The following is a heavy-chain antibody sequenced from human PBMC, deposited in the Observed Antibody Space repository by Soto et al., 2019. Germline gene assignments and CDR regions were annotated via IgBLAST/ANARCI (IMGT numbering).Heavy chain of an antibody. J-gene: IGHJ4*02. D-gene: IGHD2-2*01. CDR1: GGSISNSSYY. Sequence: SETLSLTCTVSGGSISNSSYYWGWIRQPPGKGLEWIGSIYYSGSTYYNPSLKSRVTISVDTSKNQFSLKLSSVTAADTAVYYCARGRLRTVPHRYLDYWGQGTLVTVSS. V-gene: IGHV4-39*07. CDR3: ARGRLRTVPHRYLDY. CDR2: IYYSGST.